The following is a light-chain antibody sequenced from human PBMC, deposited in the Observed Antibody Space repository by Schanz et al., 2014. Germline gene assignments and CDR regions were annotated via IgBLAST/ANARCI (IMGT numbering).Light chain of an antibody. CDR1: QSVSSN. CDR2: GAS. V-gene: IGKV3-15*01. Sequence: EIVMTQSPATLSVSPGERATLSCRASQSVSSNLAWFQQKPGQAPRLLIYGASTRATGIPARFSGSGSGTYFTLTISSLQSEDFAVYYCQHYGSSPPGITFGQGTRLEIK. J-gene: IGKJ5*01. CDR3: QHYGSSPPGIT.